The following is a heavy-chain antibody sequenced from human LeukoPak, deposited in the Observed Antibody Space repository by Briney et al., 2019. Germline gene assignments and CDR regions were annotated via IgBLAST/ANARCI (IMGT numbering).Heavy chain of an antibody. V-gene: IGHV1-69*04. J-gene: IGHJ1*01. D-gene: IGHD6-13*01. CDR3: ARSGGIAAAGPYFQH. CDR2: IIPILGIA. Sequence: ASVKVSCKASGGTFSSYAISWVRQAPGQGLEWMGRIIPILGIANYAQKFQGRVTITADKSTSTAYMELSSLRSEDTAVYYCARSGGIAAAGPYFQHWGQGTLVTVSS. CDR1: GGTFSSYA.